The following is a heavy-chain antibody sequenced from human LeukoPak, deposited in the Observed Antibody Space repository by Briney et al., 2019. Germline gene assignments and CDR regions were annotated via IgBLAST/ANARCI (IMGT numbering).Heavy chain of an antibody. CDR3: AREKYYYDSSGYGMDV. V-gene: IGHV3-23*01. D-gene: IGHD3-22*01. J-gene: IGHJ6*02. CDR2: ISGSGGST. Sequence: AISGSGGSTYYADSVKGRFTISRDNSKNTLYLQMNSLRAEDTAVYYCAREKYYYDSSGYGMDVWGQGTTVTVSS.